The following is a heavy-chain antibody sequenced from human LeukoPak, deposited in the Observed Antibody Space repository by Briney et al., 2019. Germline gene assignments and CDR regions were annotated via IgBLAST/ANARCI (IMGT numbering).Heavy chain of an antibody. CDR1: GGSFSGYY. CDR3: ARGLRSFYYYGMDV. CDR2: INHSGGT. J-gene: IGHJ6*02. Sequence: SETLSLTCAVYGGSFSGYYWSWIRQPPGKGLEWIGEINHSGGTDYNPSLKSRVTISVDTSKNQFSLKLSSVTAADTAVYYCARGLRSFYYYGMDVWGQGTTVTVSS. V-gene: IGHV4-34*01.